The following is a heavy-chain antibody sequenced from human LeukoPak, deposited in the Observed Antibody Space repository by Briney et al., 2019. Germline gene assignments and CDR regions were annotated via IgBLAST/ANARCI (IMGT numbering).Heavy chain of an antibody. CDR1: GYTFGIYG. J-gene: IGHJ5*02. D-gene: IGHD2-21*02. CDR3: AKDYCTRGGDCYKEDLFDP. CDR2: ISPYDGDT. V-gene: IGHV1-18*01. Sequence: GASVKVSCKASGYTFGIYGISWVRQAPGQGLELMAWISPYDGDTNYAQKFEGRVTMTTETSTNTAYMELRSLRSDDTAIYYCAKDYCTRGGDCYKEDLFDPWGQGTLVTVS.